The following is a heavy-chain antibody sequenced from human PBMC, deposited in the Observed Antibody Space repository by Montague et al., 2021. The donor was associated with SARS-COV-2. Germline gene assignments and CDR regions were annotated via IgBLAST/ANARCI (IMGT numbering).Heavy chain of an antibody. Sequence: PALVKATQTLTLICNFSGVLLTTSDVGVGWIRQPPGKALECLAFSYWDGEKRYSPSLQSRLTITKDNSKNQVVLTMTNMDPVDTCTYYCAHRRRNYGMDVWGQGTTVTVSS. CDR1: GVLLTTSDVG. CDR3: AHRRRNYGMDV. J-gene: IGHJ6*02. CDR2: SYWDGEK. V-gene: IGHV2-5*02.